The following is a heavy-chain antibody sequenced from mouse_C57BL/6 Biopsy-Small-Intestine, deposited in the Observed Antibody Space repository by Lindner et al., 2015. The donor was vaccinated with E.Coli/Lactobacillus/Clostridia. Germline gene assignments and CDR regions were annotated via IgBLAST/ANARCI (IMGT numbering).Heavy chain of an antibody. D-gene: IGHD3-3*01. CDR3: ARGTDYFDH. CDR1: GYAFSNYW. J-gene: IGHJ2*01. V-gene: IGHV1-9*01. Sequence: VQLQESGAELLKPGASVKISCKASGYAFSNYWMNWVKQRPGHGLEWIGEILPGTGSSNYNEKFKDKATFTADTSSNTAYMQLSSLTTEDSAIYYCARGTDYFDHWGQGTTLTVSS. CDR2: ILPGTGSS.